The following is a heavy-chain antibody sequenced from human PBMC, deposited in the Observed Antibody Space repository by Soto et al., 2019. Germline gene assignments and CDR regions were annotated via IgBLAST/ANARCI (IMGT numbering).Heavy chain of an antibody. J-gene: IGHJ5*02. D-gene: IGHD6-13*01. CDR3: AKDGRGPYSSSWYDWFDP. CDR1: GFTFSSYG. V-gene: IGHV3-30*18. CDR2: ISYDGSNK. Sequence: WGSLRLSCAASGFTFSSYGMHWVRQGPGKGLEWVAVISYDGSNKYYADSVKGRFTISRDNSKNTLYLQMNSLRAEDTAVYCCAKDGRGPYSSSWYDWFDPWGQGTLVTVSS.